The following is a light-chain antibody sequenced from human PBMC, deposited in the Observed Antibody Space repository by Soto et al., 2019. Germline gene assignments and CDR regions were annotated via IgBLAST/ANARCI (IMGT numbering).Light chain of an antibody. V-gene: IGLV2-11*01. Sequence: QSALTQPRSVSGSPGQSVTISCGGTSSDVRAYTWVSWYQQHPGKVPKLIIYDVSRRPSGVPDRFSGSKSGNTASLTISGLQADDESDYYGCSYAGSYTLVFGGGTKLTVL. CDR3: CSYAGSYTLV. CDR1: SSDVRAYTW. CDR2: DVS. J-gene: IGLJ3*02.